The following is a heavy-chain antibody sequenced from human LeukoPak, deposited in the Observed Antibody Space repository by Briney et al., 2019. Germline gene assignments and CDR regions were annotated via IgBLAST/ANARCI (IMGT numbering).Heavy chain of an antibody. CDR2: ISSNGGST. J-gene: IGHJ4*02. D-gene: IGHD6-13*01. CDR1: GFTFNTYG. V-gene: IGHV3-64*01. Sequence: GGTLRLSCAASGFTFNTYGMSWVRQAPGKGLEYVSAISSNGGSTYYANSVKGRFTISRDNSKNTLYLQMNSLRAEDTAVYYCATIAAAGGKFDYWGQGTLVTVSS. CDR3: ATIAAAGGKFDY.